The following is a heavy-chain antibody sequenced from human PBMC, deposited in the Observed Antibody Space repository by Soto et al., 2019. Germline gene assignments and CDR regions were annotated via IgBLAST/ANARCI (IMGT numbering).Heavy chain of an antibody. Sequence: SETLSLTCTVSGGSISSGGYYWSWIRQHPGKGLEWIGYIYYSGSTYYNPSLKSRVTISVDTSKNQFSLKLSSVTAADTAVYYCVRGVLAVAGTFAPWGQGTLVTVSS. V-gene: IGHV4-31*03. J-gene: IGHJ5*02. CDR2: IYYSGST. CDR3: VRGVLAVAGTFAP. CDR1: GGSISSGGYY. D-gene: IGHD6-19*01.